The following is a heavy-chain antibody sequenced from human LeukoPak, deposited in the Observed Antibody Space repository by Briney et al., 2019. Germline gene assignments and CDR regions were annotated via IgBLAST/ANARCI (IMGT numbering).Heavy chain of an antibody. CDR2: IWYDGSNK. V-gene: IGHV3-33*01. D-gene: IGHD4-17*01. Sequence: GGSLRLSCAASGFTFSSYGMHWVRQAPGKGLEWVAVIWYDGSNKYYADSVKGRFTISRDNSKNMLYLQMNSLRAEDTAVYHCARDFSPDYAADYWGQGTLVTVSS. CDR1: GFTFSSYG. CDR3: ARDFSPDYAADY. J-gene: IGHJ4*02.